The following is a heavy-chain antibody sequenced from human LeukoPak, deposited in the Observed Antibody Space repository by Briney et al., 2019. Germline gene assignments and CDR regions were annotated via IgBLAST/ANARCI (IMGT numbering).Heavy chain of an antibody. CDR2: IYQTGST. D-gene: IGHD3-3*01. CDR3: ARGGDYNLLW. CDR1: SGSISNKKW. Sequence: SETLSLTCAVSSGSISNKKWWSWVRQPPGKGLEWIGEIYQTGSTNYNPSLKSRVTISVNKSKNQFSLKLSSVTAADTAVYYWARGGDYNLLWWGQGTLVTVSS. J-gene: IGHJ4*02. V-gene: IGHV4-4*02.